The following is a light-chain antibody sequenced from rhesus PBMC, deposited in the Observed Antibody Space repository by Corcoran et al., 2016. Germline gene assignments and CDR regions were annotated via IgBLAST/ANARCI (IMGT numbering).Light chain of an antibody. J-gene: IGLJ1*01. CDR1: KVGGEV. V-gene: IGLV3-44*01. CDR2: YDN. CDR3: QVWDSSRQNFI. Sequence: SYGLPQSPSVSVTPGQTDRITCGGDKVGGEVVANWYQQKPPQAPLLVMYYDNTRPSGIPDRFSGSISRNTATLTIRGVEAGDEADYYCQVWDSSRQNFIFGTGTRLTVL.